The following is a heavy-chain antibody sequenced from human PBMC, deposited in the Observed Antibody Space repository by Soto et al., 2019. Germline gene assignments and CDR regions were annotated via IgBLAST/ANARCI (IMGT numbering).Heavy chain of an antibody. CDR3: AREPLYGSGSYIDY. CDR1: GVSISSSDLY. D-gene: IGHD3-10*01. Sequence: QVQLQESGPGLVKPSQTLSLTCTVSGVSISSSDLYWSWIRQPPGKGLEWIGYIYYSGSTYYNASLKSRVTISVDTSKNQFSLKVNSVTAADTAVYYCAREPLYGSGSYIDYWGQGTLVTVSS. CDR2: IYYSGST. V-gene: IGHV4-30-4*01. J-gene: IGHJ4*02.